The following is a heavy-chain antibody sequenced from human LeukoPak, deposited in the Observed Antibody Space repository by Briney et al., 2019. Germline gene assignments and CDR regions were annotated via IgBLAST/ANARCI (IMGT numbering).Heavy chain of an antibody. CDR1: GYSISSGYY. CDR3: AREGIAAAGYYYYMDV. CDR2: IYHSGST. J-gene: IGHJ6*03. D-gene: IGHD6-13*01. Sequence: SETLSLTCTVSGYSISSGYYWGWIRQPPGKGLEWIGSIYHSGSTYYNPSLKSRVTISVDTSKNQFSLKLSSVTAADTAVYYCAREGIAAAGYYYYMDVWGKGTTVTVSS. V-gene: IGHV4-38-2*02.